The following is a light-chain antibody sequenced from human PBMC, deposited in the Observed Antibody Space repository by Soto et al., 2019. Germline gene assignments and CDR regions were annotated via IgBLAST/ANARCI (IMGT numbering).Light chain of an antibody. CDR3: QQYNNWPPLT. CDR2: DAS. CDR1: QSVSSS. Sequence: EIVMTQSPATLSVSPGDRATISCRASQSVSSSLAWYQQIPGQAPRLLIYDASTRATGIPARFGGSGSGTEFTLTISSLQSEDFAVYYCQQYNNWPPLTFGGGTKV. J-gene: IGKJ4*01. V-gene: IGKV3-15*01.